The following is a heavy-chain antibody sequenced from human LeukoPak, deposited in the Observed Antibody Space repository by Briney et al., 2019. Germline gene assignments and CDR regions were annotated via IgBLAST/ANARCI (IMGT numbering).Heavy chain of an antibody. CDR2: INPNSGGT. J-gene: IGHJ5*02. Sequence: GASVKVSCKASGYTFTGYYMHWVRQAPGQGPEWMGWINPNSGGTNYAQKFQGRVTMTRDTSISTAYMELSRLRSDDTAVYYCARHQETHDYSNYVWLDPWGQGTLVTVSS. CDR1: GYTFTGYY. D-gene: IGHD4-11*01. CDR3: ARHQETHDYSNYVWLDP. V-gene: IGHV1-2*02.